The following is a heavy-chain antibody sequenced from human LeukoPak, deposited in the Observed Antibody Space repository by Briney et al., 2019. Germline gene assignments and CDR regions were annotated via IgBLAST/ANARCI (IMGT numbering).Heavy chain of an antibody. Sequence: ASVKVSCKASGYTFTSYGISWVRRAPGQGLEWMGWISAYNGNTNYAQKLQGRVTMTTDTSTSTAYMELRSLRSDDTAVYYCARAARYPEKLRFLEWFDYWGQGTLVTVSS. CDR1: GYTFTSYG. D-gene: IGHD3-3*01. CDR3: ARAARYPEKLRFLEWFDY. V-gene: IGHV1-18*01. J-gene: IGHJ4*02. CDR2: ISAYNGNT.